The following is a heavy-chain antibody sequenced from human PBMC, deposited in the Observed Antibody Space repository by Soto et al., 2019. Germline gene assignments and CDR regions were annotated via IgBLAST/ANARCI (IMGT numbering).Heavy chain of an antibody. CDR2: IYHSGST. J-gene: IGHJ4*02. CDR3: ARGPPNSI. Sequence: SETLSLTCAVSGGSISSGGYSWSWIRQPPGKGLEWIGYIYHSGSTYYNPSLKSRVTISVDRSKDQFSLKLSSVTAADTAVYYCARGPPNSIWGQGTLVTVSS. V-gene: IGHV4-30-2*01. D-gene: IGHD3-22*01. CDR1: GGSISSGGYS.